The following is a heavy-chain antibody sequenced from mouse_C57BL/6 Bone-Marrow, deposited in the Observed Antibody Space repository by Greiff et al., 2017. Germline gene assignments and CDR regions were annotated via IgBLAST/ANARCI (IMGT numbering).Heavy chain of an antibody. CDR2: INPSSGYT. D-gene: IGHD2-4*01. J-gene: IGHJ4*01. CDR3: ASSYDYDEAMDY. CDR1: GYTFTSYW. Sequence: VHLVESGAELAKPGASVKLSCKASGYTFTSYWMHWVKQRPGQGLEWIGYINPSSGYTKYNQKFKDKATLTADKSSSTACMQLSSLTYEDSAVYYCASSYDYDEAMDYWGQGTSVTVSS. V-gene: IGHV1-7*01.